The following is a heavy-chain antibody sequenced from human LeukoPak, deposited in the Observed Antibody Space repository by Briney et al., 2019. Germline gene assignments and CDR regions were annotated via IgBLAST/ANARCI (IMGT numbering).Heavy chain of an antibody. J-gene: IGHJ4*02. CDR3: AKQYYDFWSGYWDY. CDR2: ISGSGGST. Sequence: GGSLRLSCAASGFTFSSYAMSWVRQAPGKGLEWVSAISGSGGSTYYADSMKGRFTISRDNSKNTLYLQMNSLRAEDTAVYYCAKQYYDFWSGYWDYWGQGTLVTVSS. V-gene: IGHV3-23*01. D-gene: IGHD3-3*01. CDR1: GFTFSSYA.